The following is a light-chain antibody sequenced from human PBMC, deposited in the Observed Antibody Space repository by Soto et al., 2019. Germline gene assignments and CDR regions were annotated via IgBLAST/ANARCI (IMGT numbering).Light chain of an antibody. CDR1: QDITSG. Sequence: DIQMTQSPSSVSASVGDRVTITCRASQDITSGLAWYQQRPGRAPKLLIYGASSLQNGVPSRFSGSGSGTDFTLTISSLEPEDFAVYYCQQRSNLITFGQGTRLEIK. CDR3: QQRSNLIT. V-gene: IGKV1-12*01. CDR2: GAS. J-gene: IGKJ5*01.